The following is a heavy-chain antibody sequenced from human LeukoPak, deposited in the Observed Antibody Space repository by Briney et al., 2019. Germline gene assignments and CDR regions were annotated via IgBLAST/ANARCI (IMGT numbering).Heavy chain of an antibody. CDR2: IRADVSVR. D-gene: IGHD6-19*01. CDR3: ARDPLYGSGA. CDR1: GFTFSSSW. Sequence: GGSLRLSCAASGFTFSSSWMSWVRQAPGKGLEWVANIRADVSVRNYVDSVKGRFTISRDNAKNSLYLQMNSLRAEDTAVYYCARDPLYGSGAWGQGTLVTV. V-gene: IGHV3-7*05. J-gene: IGHJ5*02.